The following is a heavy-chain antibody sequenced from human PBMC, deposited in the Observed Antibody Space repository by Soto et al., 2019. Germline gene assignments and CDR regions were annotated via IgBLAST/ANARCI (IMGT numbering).Heavy chain of an antibody. J-gene: IGHJ5*02. CDR2: ISGSGGST. CDR3: AKGIAVALYNWFDP. V-gene: IGHV3-23*01. CDR1: GFTFSSYA. Sequence: GGSLRLSCAASGFTFSSYAMSWVRQSPGKGLEWVSAISGSGGSTYYADSVKGRFTISRDNSKNTLYLQMNSLRAEDTAVYYCAKGIAVALYNWFDPWGQGTLVTVSS. D-gene: IGHD6-19*01.